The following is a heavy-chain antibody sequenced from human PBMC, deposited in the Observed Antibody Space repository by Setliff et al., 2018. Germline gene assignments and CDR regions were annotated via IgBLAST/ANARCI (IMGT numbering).Heavy chain of an antibody. V-gene: IGHV4-61*10. D-gene: IGHD6-6*01. CDR3: ARGRNIAARLLDS. J-gene: IGHJ4*02. Sequence: PSETLSLTCAVSGGSVGNSFYYWNWIRQPAGQGLEWIGQIYTSWSTNYNPSLKSRVTISVDTSKNQFSLKLSSVTAADTAVYYCARGRNIAARLLDSWGQGTLVTVSS. CDR2: IYTSWST. CDR1: GGSVGNSFYY.